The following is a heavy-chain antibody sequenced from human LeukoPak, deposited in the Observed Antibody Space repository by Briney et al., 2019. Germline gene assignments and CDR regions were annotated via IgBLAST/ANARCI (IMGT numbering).Heavy chain of an antibody. CDR1: GFTFSSYG. CDR3: AKLTIAVAGHFDY. V-gene: IGHV3-30*02. CDR2: IRYDGSNK. D-gene: IGHD6-19*01. Sequence: GSLRLSCAASGFTFSSYGMHWVRQAPGKGLEWVAFIRYDGSNKYYADSVKGRFTISRDNSKNTLYLQMNSLRAEDTAVYYCAKLTIAVAGHFDYWGQGTLVTVSS. J-gene: IGHJ4*02.